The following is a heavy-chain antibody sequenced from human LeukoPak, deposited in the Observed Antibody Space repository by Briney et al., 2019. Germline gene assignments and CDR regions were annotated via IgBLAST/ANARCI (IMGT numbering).Heavy chain of an antibody. CDR3: ARDSTMTTGGSAYYFDN. CDR1: GYTLTSCN. Sequence: GASVKVSCKASGYTLTSCNMHWVRQAPGQGLEWMGIINPRGGSTSYAKKFQGRVTLTRDTSTNTIYMELSSLRSEDTAVYYCARDSTMTTGGSAYYFDNWGQGTLVTVSS. J-gene: IGHJ4*02. V-gene: IGHV1-46*01. D-gene: IGHD4-17*01. CDR2: INPRGGST.